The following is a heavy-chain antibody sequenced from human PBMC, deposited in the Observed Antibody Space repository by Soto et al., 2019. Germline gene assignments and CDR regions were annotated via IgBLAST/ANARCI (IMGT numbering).Heavy chain of an antibody. CDR1: GFTFSSHW. CDR3: ARGGSGTYKLDN. Sequence: EVQLVESGGGLLQSGGSLRLSCEASGFTFSSHWMHWVRQTPGKGLVWVSRVNFDGTTTNYADSVKGRLTISRDNAKNTVYLQMNSLRAEDTAVYYCARGGSGTYKLDNWGQGTLVTVSA. V-gene: IGHV3-74*01. D-gene: IGHD3-10*01. J-gene: IGHJ4*02. CDR2: VNFDGTTT.